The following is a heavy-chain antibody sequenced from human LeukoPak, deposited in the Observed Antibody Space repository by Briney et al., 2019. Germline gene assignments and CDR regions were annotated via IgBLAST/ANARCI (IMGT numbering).Heavy chain of an antibody. D-gene: IGHD6-13*01. Sequence: GGSLRLSCAASGFTFSSYAMSWVGQAPGKGLEGVSGISGSGGYTYYADSVKGRVTISRDNFKNTLYLQMNSLRAEDTAVYYCAKGGSSWSEIDYWGQGTLVTVSS. CDR2: ISGSGGYT. CDR3: AKGGSSWSEIDY. J-gene: IGHJ4*02. V-gene: IGHV3-23*01. CDR1: GFTFSSYA.